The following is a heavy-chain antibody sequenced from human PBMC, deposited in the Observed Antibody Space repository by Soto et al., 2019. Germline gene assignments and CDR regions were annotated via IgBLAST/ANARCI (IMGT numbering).Heavy chain of an antibody. Sequence: GGSLRLSCAAAGFTFRRYAMSSVRQSAGKVLGWVSAISGSGGSTYYEDSVKGRFTISRDNSKNTLYLQMNSLGAEDTAVYYCAKGLYSYDNSDYYSIFGYWGQGTLVTVSS. D-gene: IGHD3-22*01. CDR2: ISGSGGST. CDR3: AKGLYSYDNSDYYSIFGY. CDR1: GFTFRRYA. J-gene: IGHJ4*02. V-gene: IGHV3-23*01.